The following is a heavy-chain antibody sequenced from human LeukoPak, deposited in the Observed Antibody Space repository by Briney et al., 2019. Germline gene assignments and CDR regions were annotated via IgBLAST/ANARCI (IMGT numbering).Heavy chain of an antibody. Sequence: GASVKVSCKASGYTFTGYYMHWVRQAPGQGLEWMGRINPNSGGTNYAQKFQGRVTMTRDTSISTAYMELSGLRSDDTAVYYCARGGSSGWDQIDYWGQGTLVTVSS. D-gene: IGHD6-19*01. CDR3: ARGGSSGWDQIDY. V-gene: IGHV1-2*06. CDR1: GYTFTGYY. J-gene: IGHJ4*02. CDR2: INPNSGGT.